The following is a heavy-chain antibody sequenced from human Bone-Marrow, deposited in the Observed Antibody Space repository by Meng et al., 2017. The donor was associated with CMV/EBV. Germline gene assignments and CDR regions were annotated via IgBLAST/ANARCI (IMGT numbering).Heavy chain of an antibody. Sequence: SETLSLTCAVYGGSFIGYYWSWIRQPPGKGLEWIGEINHSGSTNYNPSLKSRVTISVDTSKNQFSLKLSSVTAADTAVYYCARDGRDCSSTSCYQPVYYYGMDVWGQGTTVTVSS. CDR1: GGSFIGYY. CDR3: ARDGRDCSSTSCYQPVYYYGMDV. J-gene: IGHJ6*02. D-gene: IGHD2-2*01. V-gene: IGHV4-34*01. CDR2: INHSGST.